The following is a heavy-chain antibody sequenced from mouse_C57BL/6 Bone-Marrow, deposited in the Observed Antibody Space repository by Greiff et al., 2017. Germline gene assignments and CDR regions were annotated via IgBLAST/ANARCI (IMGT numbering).Heavy chain of an antibody. V-gene: IGHV5-12*01. Sequence: EVMLVESGGGLVQPGGSLKLSCAASGFTFSDYYMYWVRQTPEKRLEWVAYISNGGGSTYYPDTVKGRFTISGDNAKNTLYLQMSRLKSEDTAMYYCARQRTCYSDWYFDVWGTGTTVTVSS. CDR3: ARQRTCYSDWYFDV. J-gene: IGHJ1*03. CDR2: ISNGGGST. D-gene: IGHD2-12*01. CDR1: GFTFSDYY.